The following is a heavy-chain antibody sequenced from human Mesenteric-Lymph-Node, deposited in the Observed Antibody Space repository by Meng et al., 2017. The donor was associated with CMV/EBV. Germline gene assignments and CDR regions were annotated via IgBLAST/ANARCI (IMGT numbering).Heavy chain of an antibody. V-gene: IGHV3-15*01. CDR1: AW. D-gene: IGHD3-3*01. CDR3: TSDITIFGVDILRHDVFDV. J-gene: IGHJ3*01. CDR2: IRSPSDGGTT. Sequence: AWKTWGSQASRKGMRWVGRIRSPSDGGTTDYGATMRGRFTISRDDSRNVLYLQMNGLRADDTAVYYCTSDITIFGVDILRHDVFDVWGPGTMVTVSS.